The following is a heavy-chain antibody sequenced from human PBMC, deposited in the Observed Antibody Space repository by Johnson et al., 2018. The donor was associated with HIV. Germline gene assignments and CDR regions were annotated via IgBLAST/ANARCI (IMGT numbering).Heavy chain of an antibody. Sequence: QVQLVESGGGVVQPGGSLRLSCAASGFTFSTYGMHWVRQAPGKGLEWVAFIRYDGSNKYYADSVKGRFTISRDNSKNTLYLQMNSLRAEDTAVYYCAKELADSSGYYADAFDIWGQGTMVTVSS. CDR3: AKELADSSGYYADAFDI. V-gene: IGHV3-30*02. J-gene: IGHJ3*02. CDR2: IRYDGSNK. CDR1: GFTFSTYG. D-gene: IGHD3-22*01.